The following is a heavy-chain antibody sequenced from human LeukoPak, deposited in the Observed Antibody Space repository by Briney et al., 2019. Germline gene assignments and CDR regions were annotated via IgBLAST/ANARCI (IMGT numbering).Heavy chain of an antibody. V-gene: IGHV3-23*01. CDR1: GFTFSSYA. CDR3: AKDRRIQLWFGYYAMDV. J-gene: IGHJ6*02. CDR2: ISGSGGST. Sequence: GGSLRLSCAASGFTFSSYAMSWVRQAPGKGLEWVSAISGSGGSTYYADSVKGRFTISRDNSKNTLYLEMNSLRAEDTAVYYCAKDRRIQLWFGYYAMDVWGQGTTVTVSS. D-gene: IGHD5-18*01.